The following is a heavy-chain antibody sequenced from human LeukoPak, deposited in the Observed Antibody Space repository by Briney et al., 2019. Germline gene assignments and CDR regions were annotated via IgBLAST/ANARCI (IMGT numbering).Heavy chain of an antibody. Sequence: SETLSLTCTVSGGSISSYYWSWIRQPAGKGLEWIGRIYTSGSTNYNPSLKSRVTMSADTSKNQFSLKLSSVTAADTAVYYCARGGADYDYVWGSYRYAYYFDYWGQGTLVTVSS. V-gene: IGHV4-4*07. CDR3: ARGGADYDYVWGSYRYAYYFDY. J-gene: IGHJ4*02. CDR1: GGSISSYY. CDR2: IYTSGST. D-gene: IGHD3-16*02.